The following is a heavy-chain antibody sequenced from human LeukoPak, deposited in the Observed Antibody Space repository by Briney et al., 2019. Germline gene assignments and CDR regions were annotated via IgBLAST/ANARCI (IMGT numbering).Heavy chain of an antibody. CDR3: ARGRDSSSSWYFDL. V-gene: IGHV4-34*01. CDR1: GGSFSGYY. Sequence: PSETLSLTCAVYGGSFSGYYWSWIRQPPGKGLEWIGEISHSGSTNYDPSLKSRVTISVDTSKNQFSLKLSSVTAADTAVYYCARGRDSSSSWYFDLWGRGTLVTVSS. J-gene: IGHJ2*01. CDR2: ISHSGST. D-gene: IGHD6-6*01.